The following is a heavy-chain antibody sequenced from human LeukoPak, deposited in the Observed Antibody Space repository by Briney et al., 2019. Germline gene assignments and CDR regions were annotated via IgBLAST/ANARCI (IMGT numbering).Heavy chain of an antibody. V-gene: IGHV1-69*13. CDR3: ASARRYYDTSGYYLYFDY. J-gene: IGHJ4*02. D-gene: IGHD3-22*01. Sequence: SVKVSCKASGGTFSNYAISWVRQAPGQGLEWMGGIIPIFGTANYAQKFQGRVTITADESTSRAYMELSSLRSEDTAVYYCASARRYYDTSGYYLYFDYWGQGTLVTVSS. CDR1: GGTFSNYA. CDR2: IIPIFGTA.